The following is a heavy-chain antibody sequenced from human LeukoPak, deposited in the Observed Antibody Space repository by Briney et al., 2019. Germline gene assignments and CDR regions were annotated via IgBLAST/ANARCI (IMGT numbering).Heavy chain of an antibody. J-gene: IGHJ4*02. CDR1: GYTFTSYG. D-gene: IGHD3-9*01. Sequence: GASVKVSCKASGYTFTSYGISWVRQAPGQGLEWMGWISAYNGNTNYAQKLQGRVTMTTDTSTSTAYMELRSLRSDDTAVYYCATTKYYDILTGYPDYWGQGTLVTVSS. V-gene: IGHV1-18*01. CDR3: ATTKYYDILTGYPDY. CDR2: ISAYNGNT.